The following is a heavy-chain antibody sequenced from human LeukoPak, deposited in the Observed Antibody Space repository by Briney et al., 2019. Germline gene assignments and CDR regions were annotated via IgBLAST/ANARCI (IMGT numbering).Heavy chain of an antibody. V-gene: IGHV3-21*01. CDR3: ARGPGGSGSYYDY. J-gene: IGHJ4*02. CDR1: GFPFSTYS. CDR2: ISSNSRYI. D-gene: IGHD3-10*01. Sequence: GGSLRLSCAASGFPFSTYSMNWVRQAPGKGLEWVSYISSNSRYIYYADSVKGRFTISRDNAKNSLYLQMNSLRTEDAAVYYCARGPGGSGSYYDYWGQGTLVTVSS.